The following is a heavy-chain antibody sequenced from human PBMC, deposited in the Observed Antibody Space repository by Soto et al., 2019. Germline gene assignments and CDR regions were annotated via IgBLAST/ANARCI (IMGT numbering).Heavy chain of an antibody. CDR1: GFTFSSYG. J-gene: IGHJ4*02. V-gene: IGHV3-33*01. Sequence: QVQLVESGGGVVQPGRSLRLSCAASGFTFSSYGMHWVRQAPGKGLEWGAVIWYDGSNKYYADSVKGRFTISRDNSKNTLYLQMNSLRTEDTAVYYCARGAYDILTGYYAHFDYWGQGTLVTVSS. CDR3: ARGAYDILTGYYAHFDY. CDR2: IWYDGSNK. D-gene: IGHD3-9*01.